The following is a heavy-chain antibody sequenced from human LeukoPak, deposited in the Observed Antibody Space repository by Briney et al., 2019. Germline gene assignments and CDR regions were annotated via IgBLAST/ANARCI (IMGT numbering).Heavy chain of an antibody. Sequence: SVKVSCKASGGTFISYAISWVRQAPGQGLEWMGGIIPIFGTANYAQKFQGRVTITADESTSTAYMELSSLRSADTTVYYCATAHMYQLLSSKMAFDIWGQGTMATVSS. CDR1: GGTFISYA. CDR2: IIPIFGTA. CDR3: ATAHMYQLLSSKMAFDI. J-gene: IGHJ3*02. V-gene: IGHV1-69*13. D-gene: IGHD2-2*01.